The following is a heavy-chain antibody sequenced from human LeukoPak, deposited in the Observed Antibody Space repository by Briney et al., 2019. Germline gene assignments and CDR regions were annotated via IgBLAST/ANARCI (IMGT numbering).Heavy chain of an antibody. CDR1: GFTFNSHA. V-gene: IGHV3-7*01. D-gene: IGHD3-22*01. CDR2: IKQDGSEK. CDR3: ARDYVGYYYDSSGLNNY. Sequence: QSGGSLRLSCAASGFTFNSHAMNWVRQAPGKGLEWVANIKQDGSEKYYVDSVKGRFTISRDNAKNSLYLQMNSLRAEDTAVYYCARDYVGYYYDSSGLNNYWGQGTLVTVSS. J-gene: IGHJ4*02.